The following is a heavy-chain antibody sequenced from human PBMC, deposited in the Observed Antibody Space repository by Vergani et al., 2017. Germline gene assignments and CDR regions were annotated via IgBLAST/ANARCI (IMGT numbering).Heavy chain of an antibody. CDR3: AREGVFDSLRPERAFDI. V-gene: IGHV4-31*03. CDR2: IYYSGST. Sequence: QVQLQESGPGLVKPSQTLSLTCTVSGGSISRGGYYWSWIRQHPGKGLEWIGYIYYSGSTYYNPSLKSRVTISVDTAKNQFSRKLSSVTAADTAVYYCAREGVFDSLRPERAFDIWGQGTMVTVSS. D-gene: IGHD6-13*01. J-gene: IGHJ3*02. CDR1: GGSISRGGYY.